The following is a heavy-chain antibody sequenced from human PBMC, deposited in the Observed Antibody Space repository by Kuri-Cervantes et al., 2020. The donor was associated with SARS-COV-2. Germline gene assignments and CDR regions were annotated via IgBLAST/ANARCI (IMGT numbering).Heavy chain of an antibody. V-gene: IGHV1-18*01. CDR1: GYTFTSYG. J-gene: IGHJ4*02. D-gene: IGHD3-22*01. Sequence: ASVKVSCKASGYTFTSYGISWVRQAPGQGLEWMGWISAYNGNTNYAQKFQGRVTITRDTSASTAYMELSSLRSEDTAVYYCARGGSYDSSGYLSEIDYWGQGTLVTVSS. CDR2: ISAYNGNT. CDR3: ARGGSYDSSGYLSEIDY.